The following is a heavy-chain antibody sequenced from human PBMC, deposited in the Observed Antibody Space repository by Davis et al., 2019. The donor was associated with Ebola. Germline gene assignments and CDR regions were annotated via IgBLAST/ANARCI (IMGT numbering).Heavy chain of an antibody. CDR2: IYYSGST. J-gene: IGHJ4*02. D-gene: IGHD3-9*01. Sequence: SETLSLTCTASGGSVSSGSYYWSWIRQPPGKGLEWIGYIYYSGSTNYNPSLKSRVTISVDTSKNQFSLKLSSVTAADTAVYYCATYYDILTGRFDYWGQGTLVTVSS. CDR1: GGSVSSGSYY. V-gene: IGHV4-61*01. CDR3: ATYYDILTGRFDY.